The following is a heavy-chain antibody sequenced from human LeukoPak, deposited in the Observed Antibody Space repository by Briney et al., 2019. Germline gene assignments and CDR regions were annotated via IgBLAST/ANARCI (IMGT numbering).Heavy chain of an antibody. V-gene: IGHV4-59*01. CDR2: IYYSGST. J-gene: IGHJ6*02. Sequence: SETLSLTCTVSGGSISSYYWSWIRQPPGKGLEWIGYIYYSGSTNYNPSLKSRVTISVDTSRNQFSLKLSSVTAADTAVYYCARDNWNYGSSMDVWGQGTTVTVSS. CDR1: GGSISSYY. D-gene: IGHD1-7*01. CDR3: ARDNWNYGSSMDV.